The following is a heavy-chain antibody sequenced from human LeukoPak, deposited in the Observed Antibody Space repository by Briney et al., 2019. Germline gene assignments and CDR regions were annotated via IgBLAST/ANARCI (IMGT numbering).Heavy chain of an antibody. CDR3: ARAYYDSSGYYLDY. V-gene: IGHV3-20*04. J-gene: IGHJ4*02. Sequence: PGGSLRLSCAASGFTFDDYGMSWVRQAPGKGLEWVSGINWNGGSTGYADSVKGRFTISRDNAKNSLYLQMNSLRAEDTALYYCARAYYDSSGYYLDYWGQGTLVTVSS. D-gene: IGHD3-22*01. CDR1: GFTFDDYG. CDR2: INWNGGST.